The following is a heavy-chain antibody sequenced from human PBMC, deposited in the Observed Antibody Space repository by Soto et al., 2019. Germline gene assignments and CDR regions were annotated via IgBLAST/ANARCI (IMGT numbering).Heavy chain of an antibody. CDR1: GGSVSNSNYY. Sequence: SENLSVTCTVSGGSVSNSNYYWGWVRQSPGKGLEWIGGFYYSGRIYSKSSVKSRVTISVDTSKNQFSLNLNSVTASDTAVYYCVCQRTSVIIKAYFHXWGPGDLFTGSX. CDR3: VCQRTSVIIKAYFHX. V-gene: IGHV4-39*01. J-gene: IGHJ4*02. CDR2: FYYSGRI.